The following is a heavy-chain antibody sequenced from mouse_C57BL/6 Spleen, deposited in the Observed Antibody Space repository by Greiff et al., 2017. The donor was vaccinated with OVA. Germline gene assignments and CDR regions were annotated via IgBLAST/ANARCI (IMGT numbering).Heavy chain of an antibody. CDR1: GFSLTSYG. V-gene: IGHV2-2*01. D-gene: IGHD2-3*01. CDR2: IWSGGST. Sequence: VQLQQSGPGLVQPSQSLSITCTASGFSLTSYGVHWVRQSPGKGLEWLGVIWSGGSTDYNAAFISRLSISTENSKSQVFFKMNRLQADDTAIYYCARNGYYPYYAMDYWGQGTSVTVSS. CDR3: ARNGYYPYYAMDY. J-gene: IGHJ4*01.